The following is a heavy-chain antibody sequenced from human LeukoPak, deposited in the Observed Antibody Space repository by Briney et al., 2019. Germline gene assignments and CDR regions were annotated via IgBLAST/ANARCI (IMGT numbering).Heavy chain of an antibody. D-gene: IGHD4-17*01. CDR2: VYWDDDK. CDR1: GFSLSTSGVG. Sequence: SGPTLVKPTQTLTLTCTFSGFSLSTSGVGVGWIRQPPGKALEWLALVYWDDDKRYSPSLKSRLTITKDTSKNQVVLTMTNMDPVDTATYYCAHGGLRPMIGAFDIWGQGTMVTVSS. J-gene: IGHJ3*02. V-gene: IGHV2-5*02. CDR3: AHGGLRPMIGAFDI.